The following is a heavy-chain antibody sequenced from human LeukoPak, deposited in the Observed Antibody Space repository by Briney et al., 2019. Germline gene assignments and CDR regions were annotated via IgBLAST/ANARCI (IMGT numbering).Heavy chain of an antibody. CDR2: IYHSGST. J-gene: IGHJ4*02. Sequence: SETLSLTCTVSGYSISSGYYWGWVRQPPGKGLEWIGSIYHSGSTYYNPSLKSRVTISVDTSKNQFSLKLSSVTAADTAVYYCAGDLDYWGQGTLVTVSS. D-gene: IGHD3-10*01. V-gene: IGHV4-38-2*02. CDR1: GYSISSGYY. CDR3: AGDLDY.